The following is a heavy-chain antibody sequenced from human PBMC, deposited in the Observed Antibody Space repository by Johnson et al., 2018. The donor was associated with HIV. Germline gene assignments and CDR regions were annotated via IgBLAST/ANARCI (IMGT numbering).Heavy chain of an antibody. V-gene: IGHV3-66*02. J-gene: IGHJ3*02. D-gene: IGHD3-22*01. CDR2: IYSGGST. CDR1: GFTVSSNY. CDR3: VRRFYDSSAFDI. Sequence: MQLVESGGGVLRPGGSLRLSCAASGFTVSSNYMSWVRQAPGKGLEGVSVIYSGGSTYYADSVKGRFTISRDNSKNTLFLQMNSLRAEDTAGYYCVRRFYDSSAFDIWGQGTLVTVSS.